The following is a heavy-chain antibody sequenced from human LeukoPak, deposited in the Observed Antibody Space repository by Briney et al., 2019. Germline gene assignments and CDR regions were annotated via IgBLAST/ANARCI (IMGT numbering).Heavy chain of an antibody. CDR2: IYPGNSDT. D-gene: IGHD1-7*01. CDR1: GYTFTTYW. CDR3: VCDRGNFDSFDF. V-gene: IGHV5-51*01. Sequence: GESLQISCKGSGYTFTTYWIGWVRQMPGKGLEWMGLIYPGNSDTRYSPSFHGQVTISADTSISTAYLQWSSLKASDTAVYYCVCDRGNFDSFDFWGQGTLVTVSS. J-gene: IGHJ4*02.